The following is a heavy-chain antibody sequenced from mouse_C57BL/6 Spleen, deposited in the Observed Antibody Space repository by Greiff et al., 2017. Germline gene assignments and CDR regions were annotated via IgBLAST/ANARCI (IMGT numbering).Heavy chain of an antibody. J-gene: IGHJ2*01. CDR3: ARGGYGNYVSYFDY. CDR2: IYPGGGYT. CDR1: GYTFTNYW. D-gene: IGHD2-10*02. V-gene: IGHV1-63*01. Sequence: VQLQQSGAELVRPGTSVKMSCKASGYTFTNYWIGWAKQRPGHGLEWIGDIYPGGGYTNYNEKFKGKATLTADKSSSTAYMQVSSLTSEDSAIYYCARGGYGNYVSYFDYWGQGTTLTVSS.